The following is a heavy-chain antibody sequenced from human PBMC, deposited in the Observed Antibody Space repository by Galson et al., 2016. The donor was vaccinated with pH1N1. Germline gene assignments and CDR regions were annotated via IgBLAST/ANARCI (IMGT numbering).Heavy chain of an antibody. CDR1: GYTFIGYY. Sequence: SVKVSCKASGYTFIGYYIHWVRQAPGQGLEWMGCINPKSGDTDYAHKFQGWVTMTRDTSISTVYMEVSSLRSNDTALYFCAREPGITVAGSGVASSRSAGCFDYWGQGTLVTVSS. CDR2: INPKSGDT. J-gene: IGHJ4*02. CDR3: AREPGITVAGSGVASSRSAGCFDY. V-gene: IGHV1-2*04. D-gene: IGHD6-19*01.